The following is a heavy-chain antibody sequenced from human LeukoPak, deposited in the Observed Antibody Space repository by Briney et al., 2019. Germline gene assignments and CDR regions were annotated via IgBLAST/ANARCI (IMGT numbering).Heavy chain of an antibody. CDR2: IYTSGST. Sequence: SQTLSLTCTVSGGSISSGSYYWSWIRQPAGKGLEWIGRIYTSGSTNYNPSLKSRVTISVDTSKNQFSLKLTSVTAADTAVYYCARQGLLSGWFDPWGQGTLVTVSS. J-gene: IGHJ5*02. CDR3: ARQGLLSGWFDP. CDR1: GGSISSGSYY. D-gene: IGHD3-10*01. V-gene: IGHV4-61*02.